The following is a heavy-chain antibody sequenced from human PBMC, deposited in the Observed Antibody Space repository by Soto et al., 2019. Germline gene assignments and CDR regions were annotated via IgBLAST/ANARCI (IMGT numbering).Heavy chain of an antibody. V-gene: IGHV5-10-1*01. CDR3: ARVPTYYYYGMDV. CDR2: IDPSDSYT. Sequence: GESVKISCNGSGYNFTSYWIRWVLHMPGKGLEWMGKIDPSDSYTDYSPSFQGHVTISADKSISTAYLQWSSLKASDTAMYYCARVPTYYYYGMDVWGQGTTVTFSS. CDR1: GYNFTSYW. J-gene: IGHJ6*02.